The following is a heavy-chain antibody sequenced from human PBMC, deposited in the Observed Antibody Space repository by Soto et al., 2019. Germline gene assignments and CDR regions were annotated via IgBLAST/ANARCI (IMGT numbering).Heavy chain of an antibody. Sequence: PGVSLQLAFSSSGVKCRNDAMSWFLQAPGKGLEWVSSISNSGGSTYYADSVKGRFTISRDNSKNTLYLQMNSLRAEDTAVYYCAKVLVPNGVDYCGQGTLVTVSS. CDR2: ISNSGGST. D-gene: IGHD2-8*01. V-gene: IGHV3-23*01. J-gene: IGHJ4*02. CDR1: GVKCRNDA. CDR3: AKVLVPNGVDY.